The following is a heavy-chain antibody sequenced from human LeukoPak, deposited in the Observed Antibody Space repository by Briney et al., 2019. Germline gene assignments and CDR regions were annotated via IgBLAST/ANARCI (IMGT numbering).Heavy chain of an antibody. J-gene: IGHJ4*02. V-gene: IGHV3-23*01. CDR1: GFTFSSYA. Sequence: GGSLRLSFEASGFTFSSYAMSWGRRAPGKGLGWVSGIITNGGSTSYSDSVKGRLTISRDNPRNMLYMEVNSLRAEDTAVYYCSVMHRYYDGSGYWVQWGQGTLVTVSS. CDR2: IITNGGST. D-gene: IGHD3-22*01. CDR3: SVMHRYYDGSGYWVQ.